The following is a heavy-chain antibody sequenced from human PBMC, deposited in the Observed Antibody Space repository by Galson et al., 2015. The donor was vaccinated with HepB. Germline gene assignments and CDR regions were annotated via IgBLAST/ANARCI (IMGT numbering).Heavy chain of an antibody. V-gene: IGHV5-51*01. D-gene: IGHD4-17*01. CDR1: GYSFTSYW. CDR2: IYPGDSDT. CDR3: ARREPMTTVTMGHDAFDI. J-gene: IGHJ3*02. Sequence: QSGAEVKKPGESLKISCKGSGYSFTSYWIGWVRQMPGKGLEWMGIIYPGDSDTRYSPSFQGQVTISADKSISTAYLQWSSLKASDTAMYYCARREPMTTVTMGHDAFDIWGQGTMVTVSS.